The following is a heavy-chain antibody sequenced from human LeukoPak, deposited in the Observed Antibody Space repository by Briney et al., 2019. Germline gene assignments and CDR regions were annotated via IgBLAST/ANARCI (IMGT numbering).Heavy chain of an antibody. CDR3: ARPTYYYERGAFDI. Sequence: SETLSLPCAVSGYSISSGYYWGWIRQPPGKGLEWIGSIYHSGSTYYNPSLKSRVTISVDTSKNQFSLKLSSVTAADTAVYYCARPTYYYERGAFDIWGQGTMVTVSS. CDR2: IYHSGST. V-gene: IGHV4-38-2*01. CDR1: GYSISSGYY. D-gene: IGHD3-22*01. J-gene: IGHJ3*02.